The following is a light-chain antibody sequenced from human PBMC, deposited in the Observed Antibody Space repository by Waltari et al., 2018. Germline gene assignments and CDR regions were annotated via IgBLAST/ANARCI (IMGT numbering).Light chain of an antibody. CDR2: EVS. Sequence: DIVMTQTPLSLSVTPGQSASSPSKPSQRLLQSYGNTYLYWYLQKPGQSPQLLMYEVSSRFSGVPDRFSGSGSGTDFTLKISRVEAEDVGIYYCMQGIQFPPTFGPGTKVDIK. CDR3: MQGIQFPPT. J-gene: IGKJ3*01. V-gene: IGKV2-29*03. CDR1: QRLLQSYGNTY.